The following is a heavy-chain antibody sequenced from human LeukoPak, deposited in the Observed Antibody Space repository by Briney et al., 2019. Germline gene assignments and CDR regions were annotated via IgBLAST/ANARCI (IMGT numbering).Heavy chain of an antibody. CDR1: GGTFSSYA. J-gene: IGHJ4*02. V-gene: IGHV1-69*06. Sequence: SVKVSCKASGGTFSSYAISWVRQAPGQGLEWMGGIIPIFGTANYAQKFQGRVTITADKSTSTAYMELSSLRSEDTAVYYCAREYDSSGYYFDYWGQGTLVTVSS. CDR2: IIPIFGTA. CDR3: AREYDSSGYYFDY. D-gene: IGHD3-22*01.